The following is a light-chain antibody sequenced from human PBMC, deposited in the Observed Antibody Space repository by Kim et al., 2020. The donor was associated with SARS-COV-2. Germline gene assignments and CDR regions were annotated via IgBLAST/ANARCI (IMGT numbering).Light chain of an antibody. CDR1: QSVLYSSNNKNY. CDR2: WAS. J-gene: IGKJ4*01. CDR3: QQYYSTPLT. Sequence: ATINCKSSQSVLYSSNNKNYLAWYQQKPGQPPKLLIYWASTRESGVPDRFSGSGSGTDFTLTISSLQAEDVAVYYCQQYYSTPLTFGGGTKVEI. V-gene: IGKV4-1*01.